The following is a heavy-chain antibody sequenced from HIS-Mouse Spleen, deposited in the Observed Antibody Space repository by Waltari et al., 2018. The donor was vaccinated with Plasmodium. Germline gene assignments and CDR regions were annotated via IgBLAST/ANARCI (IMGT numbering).Heavy chain of an antibody. V-gene: IGHV3-53*01. CDR1: GFTVRSNY. CDR3: ARGMKSSSSAFDI. D-gene: IGHD6-6*01. Sequence: EVQLVESGGGLIQPGGSLRIPCAASGFTVRSNYMSWIRRGPGKGVEWVSVIYSGGSTYYADSVKGRFTIARDNSKNTLYLQMNSLRAEDTAVYYCARGMKSSSSAFDIWGQGTMVTVSS. CDR2: IYSGGST. J-gene: IGHJ3*02.